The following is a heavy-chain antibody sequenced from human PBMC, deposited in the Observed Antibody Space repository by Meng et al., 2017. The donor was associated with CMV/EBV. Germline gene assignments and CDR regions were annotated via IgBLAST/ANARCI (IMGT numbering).Heavy chain of an antibody. D-gene: IGHD1-7*01. CDR2: ISSSGSTI. V-gene: IGHV3-48*03. Sequence: GESLKISCAASGFTFSSYEMNWVRQAPGKGLEWVSYISSSGSTIYYADSVKGRFTISRDNAKNSLYLQMNSLRAEDTAVYYCARSRELQGVCYYYGMDVWGQGTTVTVSS. CDR1: GFTFSSYE. J-gene: IGHJ6*02. CDR3: ARSRELQGVCYYYGMDV.